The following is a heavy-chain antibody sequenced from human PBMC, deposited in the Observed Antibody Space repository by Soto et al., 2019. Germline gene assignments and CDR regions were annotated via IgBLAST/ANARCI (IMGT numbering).Heavy chain of an antibody. Sequence: GASVKVSCKASGYTFTSYGISWVRQAPGQGLEWMGWISAYNGNTKYAQTLQGRVTMTTDTSTSTASMELRSLRSDDTAVYYCERDWRYDFWSGYYPPGAFDTWGQGTLATVSS. V-gene: IGHV1-18*01. D-gene: IGHD3-3*01. CDR2: ISAYNGNT. CDR1: GYTFTSYG. J-gene: IGHJ3*02. CDR3: ERDWRYDFWSGYYPPGAFDT.